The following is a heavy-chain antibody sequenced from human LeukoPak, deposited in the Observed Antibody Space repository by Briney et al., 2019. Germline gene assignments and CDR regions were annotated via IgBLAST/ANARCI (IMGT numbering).Heavy chain of an antibody. Sequence: SVKVSCKASGGTFSSYAISWVRQAPGQGLERMGGIIPIFGTANYAQKFQGRVTITADKSTSTAYMELSSLRSEDTAVYYCAREGGYDYYWFDPWGQGTQVTVSS. CDR2: IIPIFGTA. D-gene: IGHD5-12*01. V-gene: IGHV1-69*06. CDR3: AREGGYDYYWFDP. J-gene: IGHJ5*02. CDR1: GGTFSSYA.